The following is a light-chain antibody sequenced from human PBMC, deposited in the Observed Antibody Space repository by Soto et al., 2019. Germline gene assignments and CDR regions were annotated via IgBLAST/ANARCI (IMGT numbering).Light chain of an antibody. V-gene: IGKV3-15*01. CDR3: QQYNDWPPLT. CDR2: GAS. Sequence: EKVMTQSPATLSVSPGERAPLSCRASQSVSSNLAWYQQKPGQAPRLLIYGASTRATGIPARFSGSGSGTEFTLTISSLQSEDFAVYYCQQYNDWPPLTFGGGTKVDIK. J-gene: IGKJ4*01. CDR1: QSVSSN.